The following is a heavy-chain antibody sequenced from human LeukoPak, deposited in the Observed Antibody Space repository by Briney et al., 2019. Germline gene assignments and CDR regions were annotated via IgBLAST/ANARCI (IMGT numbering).Heavy chain of an antibody. J-gene: IGHJ4*02. D-gene: IGHD3-22*01. Sequence: ASVKVSCKASGYTFTSYGISWVRQAPGQGLEWMGWISAYNGNTNYAQKLQGRVTMTTDTSTSTAYMELRSLRSDDTAVYYCVRDLLSESSGYLPADYWGQGTLVTVSS. CDR3: VRDLLSESSGYLPADY. CDR1: GYTFTSYG. CDR2: ISAYNGNT. V-gene: IGHV1-18*01.